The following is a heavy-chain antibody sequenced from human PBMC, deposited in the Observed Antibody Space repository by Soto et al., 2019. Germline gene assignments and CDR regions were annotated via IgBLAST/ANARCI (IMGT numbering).Heavy chain of an antibody. CDR1: GFTFSSYA. V-gene: IGHV3-23*01. Sequence: GGSLRLSCAASGFTFSSYAMSWVRQAPGKGLEWVSAISGSGGSTYYADSVKGRFTISRDNSKNTLYLQMNSLRAEDTAVYYCAKDSQQQLGYYYYGMDVWGQGTTVTVSS. J-gene: IGHJ6*02. CDR2: ISGSGGST. CDR3: AKDSQQQLGYYYYGMDV. D-gene: IGHD6-13*01.